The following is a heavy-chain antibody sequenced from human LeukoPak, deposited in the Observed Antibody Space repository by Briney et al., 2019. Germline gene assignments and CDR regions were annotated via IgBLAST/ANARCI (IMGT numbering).Heavy chain of an antibody. V-gene: IGHV1-2*02. D-gene: IGHD2-15*01. CDR1: GYTFTGYY. J-gene: IGHJ5*02. CDR2: INPNSGGT. CDR3: ARERCSGGSCFSEGWFDP. Sequence: ASVKVSCKASGYTFTGYYMHWVRQAPGQGLEWMGWINPNSGGTNYAQKFQGRVTMTRDTSISTAYMELSRLRSDDTAVYYCARERCSGGSCFSEGWFDPWGQGTLVTVSS.